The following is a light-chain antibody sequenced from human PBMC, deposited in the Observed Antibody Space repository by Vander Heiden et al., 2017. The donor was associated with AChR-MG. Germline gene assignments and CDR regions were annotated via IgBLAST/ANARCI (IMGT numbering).Light chain of an antibody. V-gene: IGKV3-20*01. Sequence: ELALTQSPGTLSLSPGDRALVSCRASDFVANNYLAWYQQKPGQPPRLHIYGASRRARGIPDRFSGSGSGTDFTLSISGLEPEDSAVYYCQQDISSPRTFGQGTKVEI. CDR1: DFVANNY. CDR2: GAS. J-gene: IGKJ1*01. CDR3: QQDISSPRT.